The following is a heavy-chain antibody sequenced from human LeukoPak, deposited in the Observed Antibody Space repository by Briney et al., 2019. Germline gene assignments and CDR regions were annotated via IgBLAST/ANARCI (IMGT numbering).Heavy chain of an antibody. Sequence: SSVKVSCKVSGYTLTELSMHWVRQAPGKGLEWMGGFDPEDGETIYAQKFQGRVTMTEDTSTDTAYMELSSLRSEDTAVYYCATVGGATDTPFAYWGQGTLVTVSS. J-gene: IGHJ4*02. V-gene: IGHV1-24*01. D-gene: IGHD1-26*01. CDR1: GYTLTELS. CDR3: ATVGGATDTPFAY. CDR2: FDPEDGET.